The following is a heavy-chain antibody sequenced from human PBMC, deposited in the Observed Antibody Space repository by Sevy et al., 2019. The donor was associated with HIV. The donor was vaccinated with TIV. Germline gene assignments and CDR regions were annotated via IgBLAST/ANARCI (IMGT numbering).Heavy chain of an antibody. D-gene: IGHD3-16*01. CDR3: AGGDTTMITDLDY. V-gene: IGHV3-23*01. CDR1: GLTFTTTG. J-gene: IGHJ4*02. CDR2: VTSDGAT. Sequence: SGYLRLSCVASGLTFTTTGMSWVRQAPGKGLEWVAGVTSDGATYYADSVRDRFTVSRDNSKNTLYLQLNSLRADDTAVFYSAGGDTTMITDLDYWGQGTLVTVSS.